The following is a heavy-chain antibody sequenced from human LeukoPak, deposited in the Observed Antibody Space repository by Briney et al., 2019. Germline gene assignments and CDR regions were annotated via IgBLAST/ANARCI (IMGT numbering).Heavy chain of an antibody. CDR1: GGSISSGGCY. CDR2: IYYTGNT. Sequence: SETLSLTCTVSGGSISSGGCYWNWIRQHPGKGLEWIGNIYYTGNTYYNPSLKSRVTISVDTSKNQFSLMLSSVTVADTAVYYCARGVMYWGQGTLVTVSS. J-gene: IGHJ4*02. CDR3: ARGVMY. D-gene: IGHD3-16*01. V-gene: IGHV4-31*03.